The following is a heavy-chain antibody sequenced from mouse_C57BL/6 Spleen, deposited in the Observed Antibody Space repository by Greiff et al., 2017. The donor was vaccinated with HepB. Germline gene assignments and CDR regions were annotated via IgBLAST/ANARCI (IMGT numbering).Heavy chain of an antibody. J-gene: IGHJ1*03. CDR1: GYTFTSYT. D-gene: IGHD2-2*01. V-gene: IGHV1-4*01. CDR2: INPSSGYT. Sequence: VKLQQSGAELARPGASVKMSCKASGYTFTSYTMHWVKQRPGQGLEWIGYINPSSGYTKYNQKFKDKATLTADKSSSTAYMQLSSLTSEDSAVYYCARGAYGYYFDVWGTGTTVTVSS. CDR3: ARGAYGYYFDV.